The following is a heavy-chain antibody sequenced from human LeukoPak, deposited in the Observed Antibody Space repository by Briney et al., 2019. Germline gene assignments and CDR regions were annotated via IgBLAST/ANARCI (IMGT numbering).Heavy chain of an antibody. CDR3: ASPSQNDY. CDR1: GGSISSSNW. CDR2: IYHSGST. J-gene: IGHJ4*02. Sequence: KPSETLSLTCAVSGGSISSSNWWSWVRQPPGKGLEWIGEIYHSGSTNYNPSLKGRVTIPVDKSKNQFSLKLSSVTAADTAVYYCASPSQNDYWGQGTLVTVSS. V-gene: IGHV4-4*02.